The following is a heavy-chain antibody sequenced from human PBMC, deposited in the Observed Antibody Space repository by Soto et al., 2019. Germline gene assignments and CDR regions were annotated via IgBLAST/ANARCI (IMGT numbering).Heavy chain of an antibody. V-gene: IGHV1-69*13. J-gene: IGHJ3*02. CDR3: ARSPSDYYDSSGYYGAFDI. Sequence: SVKVSCKASGGTFSSYAISWVRQAPGQGLEWMGGIIPIFGTANYAQKFQGRVAITADESTSTAYMELSSLRSEDTAVYYCARSPSDYYDSSGYYGAFDIWGQGTMVTVSS. D-gene: IGHD3-22*01. CDR2: IIPIFGTA. CDR1: GGTFSSYA.